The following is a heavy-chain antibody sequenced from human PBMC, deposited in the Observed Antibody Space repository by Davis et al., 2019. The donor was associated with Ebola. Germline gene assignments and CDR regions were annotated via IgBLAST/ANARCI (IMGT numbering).Heavy chain of an antibody. CDR3: ARGYGMDV. V-gene: IGHV1-18*01. CDR2: ISVYNGNT. J-gene: IGHJ6*02. Sequence: ASVKVSCKPSGYTFSSFGVSWVRQAPGQGLEWMGLISVYNGNTNYAQKVQGRATMTTETSTSTAYMELRSLRPDDTAVYYCARGYGMDVWGQGTTVTVSS. CDR1: GYTFSSFG.